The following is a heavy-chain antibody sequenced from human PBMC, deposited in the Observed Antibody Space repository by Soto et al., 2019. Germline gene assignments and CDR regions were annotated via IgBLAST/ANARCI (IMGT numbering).Heavy chain of an antibody. CDR3: AAPHCSSTSCYAWFDY. D-gene: IGHD2-2*01. CDR2: INHSGST. CDR1: GGSFSGYY. Sequence: SETLSLTCAVYGGSFSGYYWSWIRQPPGKGLEWIGEINHSGSTNYNPSLKSRVTISVDTSKNQFSLKLSSVTAADTAVYYCAAPHCSSTSCYAWFDYWDQGTLVTVSS. V-gene: IGHV4-34*01. J-gene: IGHJ4*02.